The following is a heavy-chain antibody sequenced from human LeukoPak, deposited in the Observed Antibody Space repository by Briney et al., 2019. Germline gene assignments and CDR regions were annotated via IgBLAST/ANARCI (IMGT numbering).Heavy chain of an antibody. V-gene: IGHV3-13*01. D-gene: IGHD1-26*01. CDR2: IVTNGDF. J-gene: IGHJ4*02. Sequence: GGSLRLSCAARVFCFWVRQGTGKGLEWVSGIVTNGDFHCPGSVKGRFTISRDNSKNTLYLQMNSLRAEDTAVYYCARERVGSAGATLDYWGQGTLVTVSS. CDR1: VFCF. CDR3: ARERVGSAGATLDY.